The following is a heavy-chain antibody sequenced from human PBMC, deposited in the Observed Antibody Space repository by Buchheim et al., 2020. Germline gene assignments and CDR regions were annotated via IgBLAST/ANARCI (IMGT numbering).Heavy chain of an antibody. CDR3: ARADYYDTDLAY. CDR1: GFTFSSYA. CDR2: ISYDGNNK. V-gene: IGHV3-30-3*01. J-gene: IGHJ4*02. D-gene: IGHD3-22*01. Sequence: QVQLVESGGGVVQPGRSLRLSCAASGFTFSSYAMHWVRQAPGKGLEWVTVISYDGNNKYYADSVKGRFTASRDNSKNTLYLHMNSLRAEDTAVYYCARADYYDTDLAYWGQGTL.